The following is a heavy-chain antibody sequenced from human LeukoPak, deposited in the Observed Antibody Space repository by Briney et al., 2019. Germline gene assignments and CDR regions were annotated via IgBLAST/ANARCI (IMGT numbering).Heavy chain of an antibody. J-gene: IGHJ4*02. CDR1: GGSISSNSYY. CDR3: AQTRYYYNSRGYGAPSYFDY. CDR2: IYSGST. Sequence: PSETLSLTCAVSGGSISSNSYYWGWIRQPPGKGLEGIGSIYSGSTYYNPSLKSRVTISVDTSKNQFSLKLSPLTAADTAGYYFAQTRYYYNSRGYGAPSYFDYSGQGTPVTLSS. D-gene: IGHD3-10*01. V-gene: IGHV4-39*01.